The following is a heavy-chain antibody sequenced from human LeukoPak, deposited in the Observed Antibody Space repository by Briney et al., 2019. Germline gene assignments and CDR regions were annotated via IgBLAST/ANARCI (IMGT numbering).Heavy chain of an antibody. V-gene: IGHV1-2*02. CDR2: INPNSGGT. J-gene: IGHJ3*02. D-gene: IGHD3-22*01. CDR1: GYTFTGYY. Sequence: GASVKASCKASGYTFTGYYMHWVRQAPGQGLEWMGWINPNSGGTNYAQKFQGRVTMTRDTSISTAYMELSRLRSDDTAVYYCARDGGYYDSSGYWGPHDAFDIWGQGTMVTVSS. CDR3: ARDGGYYDSSGYWGPHDAFDI.